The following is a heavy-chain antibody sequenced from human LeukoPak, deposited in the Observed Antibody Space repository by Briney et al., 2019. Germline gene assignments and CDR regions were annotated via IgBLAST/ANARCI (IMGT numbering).Heavy chain of an antibody. CDR2: ISGSGGDT. V-gene: IGHV3-23*01. D-gene: IGHD5-24*01. J-gene: IGHJ2*01. Sequence: PGGWLRLSCAASGFTFSSYAMSLVRQAPGKGLEWVSVISGSGGDTYYADSVKGRFTISRDNCKNTLYLQMNSLRAEDTAVYYCAKEGMATTIYWYFDLWGRGTLVTVSS. CDR3: AKEGMATTIYWYFDL. CDR1: GFTFSSYA.